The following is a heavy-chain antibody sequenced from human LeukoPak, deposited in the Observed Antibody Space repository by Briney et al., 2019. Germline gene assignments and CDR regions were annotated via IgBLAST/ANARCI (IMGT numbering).Heavy chain of an antibody. V-gene: IGHV3-48*04. Sequence: GGSLRLSCAASGFTFSSYSMNWVRQAPGKGLEWVSYISSSSSTIYYADSVKGRFTISRDNAKNSLFLQMDSLRPEDTAMYYCAGPTKTDSGTKDIDYWGQGTLVTVSS. J-gene: IGHJ4*02. CDR1: GFTFSSYS. CDR3: AGPTKTDSGTKDIDY. CDR2: ISSSSSTI. D-gene: IGHD3-10*01.